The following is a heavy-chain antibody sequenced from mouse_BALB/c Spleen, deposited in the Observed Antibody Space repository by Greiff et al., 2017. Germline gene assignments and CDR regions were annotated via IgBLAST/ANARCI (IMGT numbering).Heavy chain of an antibody. CDR1: GYTFTSYW. V-gene: IGHV1-7*01. J-gene: IGHJ1*01. CDR2: INPSTGYT. D-gene: IGHD2-10*02. CDR3: ARSYGNWGPYWYFDV. Sequence: QVQLQQSGAELAKPGASVKMSCKASGYTFTSYWMHWVKQRPGQGLEWIGYINPSTGYTEYNQKFKDKATLTADKSSSTAYMQLSSLTSEDSAVYYCARSYGNWGPYWYFDVWGAGTTVTVSS.